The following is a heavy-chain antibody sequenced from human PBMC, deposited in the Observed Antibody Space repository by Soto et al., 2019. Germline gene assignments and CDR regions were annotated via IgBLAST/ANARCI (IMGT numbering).Heavy chain of an antibody. Sequence: QVQLVESGGGVVQPGTSLRLSCVGSGFTFRSYVIHWVRQAPGKGLEWVALTSYDGSNNFYGDSVKGRFTISRHNSRNTVELQRDSLTFEDTALYYCARWGTTGGLDVWGQGTLVSVSS. CDR3: ARWGTTGGLDV. J-gene: IGHJ4*02. D-gene: IGHD3-16*01. CDR2: TSYDGSNN. V-gene: IGHV3-33*05. CDR1: GFTFRSYV.